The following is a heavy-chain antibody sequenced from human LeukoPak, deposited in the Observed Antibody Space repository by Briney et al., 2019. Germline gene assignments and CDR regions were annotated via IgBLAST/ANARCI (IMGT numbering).Heavy chain of an antibody. V-gene: IGHV1-8*03. CDR1: GYTFTSYD. CDR3: ARVFYDFWSGYYDTTDY. J-gene: IGHJ4*02. CDR2: MNPNSGNT. D-gene: IGHD3-3*01. Sequence: GASVKVSCKASGYTFTSYDINWVRQATGQGLEWMGWMNPNSGNTGYAQKFQGRVTITRNTSISTAYMELSSLRSEDTAVYYCARVFYDFWSGYYDTTDYWGQGTLVTVSS.